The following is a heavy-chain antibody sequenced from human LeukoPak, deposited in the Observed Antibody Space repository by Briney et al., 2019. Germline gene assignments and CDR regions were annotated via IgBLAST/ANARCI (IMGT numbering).Heavy chain of an antibody. Sequence: GGSLRLSCAASGFTFSSYEMNWVRQAPGKGLEWVSYISSSGSTIYYADSVKGRFTISRDNAKNSLYLQMNSRRAEDTAVYYCAELGITMIGGVWGKGTTVTVSS. CDR2: ISSSGSTI. J-gene: IGHJ6*04. CDR3: AELGITMIGGV. D-gene: IGHD3-10*02. V-gene: IGHV3-48*03. CDR1: GFTFSSYE.